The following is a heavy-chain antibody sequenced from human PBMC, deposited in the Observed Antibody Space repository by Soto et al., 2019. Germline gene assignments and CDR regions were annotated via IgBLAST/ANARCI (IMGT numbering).Heavy chain of an antibody. Sequence: ASVKVSCKASGYTFTGYYMHCVRQAPGQGLEWMGWINPNSGGTNYAQKFQGWVTMTRDTSISTAYMELSRLRSDDTAVYYCARDLGEYGSGNYYNTNWFDPWGQGTLVTVSS. CDR2: INPNSGGT. V-gene: IGHV1-2*04. CDR3: ARDLGEYGSGNYYNTNWFDP. CDR1: GYTFTGYY. J-gene: IGHJ5*02. D-gene: IGHD3-10*01.